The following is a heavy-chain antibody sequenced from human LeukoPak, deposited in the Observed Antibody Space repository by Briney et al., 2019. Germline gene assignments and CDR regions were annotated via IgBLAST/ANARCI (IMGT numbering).Heavy chain of an antibody. CDR1: GFTFNNYA. Sequence: GGSLRLSCAASGFTFNNYAMSWVRQAPGKGLEWVAIISHHGDTAHYADSLKGRFTISRDNSKNTVDLQMNSLRVEDTAIYYCARDFSWAFDYWGQGTLVTVSS. CDR3: ARDFSWAFDY. D-gene: IGHD3-16*01. CDR2: ISHHGDTA. V-gene: IGHV3-30-3*01. J-gene: IGHJ4*02.